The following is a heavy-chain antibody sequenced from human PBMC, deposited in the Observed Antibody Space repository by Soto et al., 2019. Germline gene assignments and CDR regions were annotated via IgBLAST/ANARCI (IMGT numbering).Heavy chain of an antibody. D-gene: IGHD6-13*01. J-gene: IGHJ4*02. CDR2: IYYSGST. CDR1: GGSISSGGYY. Sequence: SETLSLTCTVSGGSISSGGYYWSWIRQHPGKSLEWIGYIYYSGSTYYNPSLKSRVTISVDTSKNQFSLKLSSVTAADTAVYYCARVTKLGGIAAAGPDYWGQGTLVTVSS. CDR3: ARVTKLGGIAAAGPDY. V-gene: IGHV4-31*03.